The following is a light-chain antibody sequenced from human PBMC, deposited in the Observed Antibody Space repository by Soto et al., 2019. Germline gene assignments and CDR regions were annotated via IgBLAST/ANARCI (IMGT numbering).Light chain of an antibody. V-gene: IGLV4-69*01. J-gene: IGLJ3*02. CDR2: XXXXXRH. Sequence: QPVLTQSPSASASLGASVKLTCSLSSRHTNYAIAWHQVQPEKGPRYXXXXXXXXRHIKGDGIXXXXXXXXXXXXXYLTISSLRSEDEADYYCLTWGPGIWVFGGGTKLTVL. CDR3: LTWGPGIWV. CDR1: SRHTNYA.